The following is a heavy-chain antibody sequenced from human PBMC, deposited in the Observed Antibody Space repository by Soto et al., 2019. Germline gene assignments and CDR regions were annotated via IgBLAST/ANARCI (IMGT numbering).Heavy chain of an antibody. Sequence: EVQLMEAGGGLVQPGGSLRLSCAASGFNFGASWMAWVRQAPGKGLEWVADIKQDGSEKNYVDSVKGRVTISRDDAKNSLYLQMNSRRAEDTAVYYCARDPSYGAIDHWGLGTLVTVSS. V-gene: IGHV3-7*01. CDR2: IKQDGSEK. CDR3: ARDPSYGAIDH. D-gene: IGHD3-10*01. J-gene: IGHJ5*02. CDR1: GFNFGASW.